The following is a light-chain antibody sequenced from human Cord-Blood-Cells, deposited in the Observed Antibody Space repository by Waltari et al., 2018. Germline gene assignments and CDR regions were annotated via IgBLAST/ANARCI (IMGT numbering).Light chain of an antibody. Sequence: IVLTQSPVSLSLSSGERATLSCRASQSVSSSYLAWSQQKPGQAPRLLIYGASSRATGIPDRFSGSGSGTDFTLTISRLEPEDFAVYYCQQYGSSPPLTFGGGTKVEIK. J-gene: IGKJ4*01. CDR2: GAS. V-gene: IGKV3-20*01. CDR1: QSVSSSY. CDR3: QQYGSSPPLT.